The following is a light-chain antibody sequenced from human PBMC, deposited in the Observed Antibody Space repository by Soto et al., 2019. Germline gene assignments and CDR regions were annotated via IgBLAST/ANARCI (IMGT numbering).Light chain of an antibody. Sequence: DIVLTQSPFSLPVTPGEPASISCRSSQSLLHSNGYNYLAWFLQKAGQSPQLLIYLASSRTSGVPYRFSGSGSGTDFTLKISRVEAEDVGVYYCKQFFQNSLTFGRGTKVDIK. J-gene: IGKJ4*01. V-gene: IGKV2-28*01. CDR2: LAS. CDR3: KQFFQNSLT. CDR1: QSLLHSNGYNY.